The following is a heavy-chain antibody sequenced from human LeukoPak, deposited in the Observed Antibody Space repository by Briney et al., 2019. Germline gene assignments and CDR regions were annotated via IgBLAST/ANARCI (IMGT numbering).Heavy chain of an antibody. Sequence: ASVKVSCKASGYTFTGYYMHWVRQAPGQGLEWRGWINPNSGGTDYAQKFQCRVTMTRDTAISTAYMELSRLRSDDTAVYYCATWYEYSSPSLSPMDDAFDIWGQGTMVTVSS. V-gene: IGHV1-2*02. CDR3: ATWYEYSSPSLSPMDDAFDI. CDR2: INPNSGGT. J-gene: IGHJ3*02. D-gene: IGHD6-6*01. CDR1: GYTFTGYY.